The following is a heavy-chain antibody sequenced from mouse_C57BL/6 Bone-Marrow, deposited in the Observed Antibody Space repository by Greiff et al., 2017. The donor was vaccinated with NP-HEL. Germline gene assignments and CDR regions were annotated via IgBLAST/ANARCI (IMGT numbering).Heavy chain of an antibody. CDR3: ARDGHFDV. Sequence: EVMLVESEGGLVQPGSSMKLSCTASGFTFSDYYMAWVRQVPEKGLEWVANINYDGSSTYYLDSLKSRFIISRDNAKNILYLQMSSLKSEDTATYYCARDGHFDVWGTGTTVTVSS. V-gene: IGHV5-16*01. J-gene: IGHJ1*03. CDR1: GFTFSDYY. CDR2: INYDGSST.